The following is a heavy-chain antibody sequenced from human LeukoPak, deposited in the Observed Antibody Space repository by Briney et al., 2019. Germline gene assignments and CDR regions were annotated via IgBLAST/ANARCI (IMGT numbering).Heavy chain of an antibody. CDR3: ARGPSGYHNT. CDR1: GFTFSSSA. V-gene: IGHV3-23*01. CDR2: ISGSGGNT. Sequence: GGSLRLSCAASGFTFSSSAMSWVRQAPGKGLDWVSAISGSGGNTYYADSVKGRFTISRDNSKNTLYLQMNSLRAEDTAVYYCARGPSGYHNTGGQGTLVTVSS. D-gene: IGHD5-12*01. J-gene: IGHJ4*02.